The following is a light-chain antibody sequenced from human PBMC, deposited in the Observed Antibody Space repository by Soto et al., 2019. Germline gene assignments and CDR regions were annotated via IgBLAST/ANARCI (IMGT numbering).Light chain of an antibody. V-gene: IGLV1-40*01. CDR3: QSYDSSLGRV. J-gene: IGLJ2*01. Sequence: QSVLTQPPSVSGAPGQRVTISCTGSSSNIGAGYDVHWYQQLPGTAPKLLIYGNSNRPSGVPDRFSGSKSGTSASLAIAGLQAEDGADYSCQSYDSSLGRVFGGGTKLTVL. CDR2: GNS. CDR1: SSNIGAGYD.